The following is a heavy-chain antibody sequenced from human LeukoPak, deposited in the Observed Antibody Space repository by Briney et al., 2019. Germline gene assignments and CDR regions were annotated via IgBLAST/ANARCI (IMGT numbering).Heavy chain of an antibody. V-gene: IGHV3-21*06. D-gene: IGHD3-10*01. CDR2: ISSSSSYI. J-gene: IGHJ4*02. Sequence: GGSLRLSCAASGFTFSNYSMNWVRQAPGKGLEWVSSISSSSSYIYYADSVKGRFTISRDNAKNSLYLQMNSLRAEDTAVYYCARAGFTFSDYFGSFFDYWGQGTLVTVSS. CDR1: GFTFSNYS. CDR3: ARAGFTFSDYFGSFFDY.